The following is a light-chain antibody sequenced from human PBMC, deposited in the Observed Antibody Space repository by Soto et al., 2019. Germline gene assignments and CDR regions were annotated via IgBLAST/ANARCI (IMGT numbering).Light chain of an antibody. Sequence: NFMLTQPHSLSESPGKTVTISCTRSSGSIANNYVQWYQQRPGSAPIIVIYEDNQRPSGVPDRFSGSIDSSSNSASLTISGLKTEDEADYYCQSYDSSNWVFGGGTKVTVL. CDR3: QSYDSSNWV. J-gene: IGLJ3*02. CDR2: EDN. CDR1: SGSIANNY. V-gene: IGLV6-57*04.